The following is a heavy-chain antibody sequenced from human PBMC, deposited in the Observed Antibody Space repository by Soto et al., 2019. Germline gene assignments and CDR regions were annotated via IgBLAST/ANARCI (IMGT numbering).Heavy chain of an antibody. Sequence: GGSLRLSCAASGFTFSSYSMNWVRQAPGKGLEWVSSISSSSSYIYYADSVKGRFTISRDNAKNSLYLQMNSLRAEDTAVYYCARARSGYPNNYWGQGTLVTVSS. J-gene: IGHJ4*02. V-gene: IGHV3-21*01. CDR1: GFTFSSYS. D-gene: IGHD3-3*01. CDR3: ARARSGYPNNY. CDR2: ISSSSSYI.